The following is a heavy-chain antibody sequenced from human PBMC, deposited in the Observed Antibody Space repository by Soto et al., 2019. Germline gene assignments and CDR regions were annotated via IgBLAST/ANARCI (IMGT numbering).Heavy chain of an antibody. CDR2: IYYSGST. D-gene: IGHD3-16*01. V-gene: IGHV4-59*01. CDR3: ARSSSMITFGDFGY. CDR1: GDSISNYY. Sequence: PSETLSLTCTVSGDSISNYYCSWIRQPPGKGLEWIGYIYYSGSTDYNPSLKSRVTISVDTSKNQFSLKLSSVTAADTAVYYCARSSSMITFGDFGYWGQGTLVTVSS. J-gene: IGHJ4*02.